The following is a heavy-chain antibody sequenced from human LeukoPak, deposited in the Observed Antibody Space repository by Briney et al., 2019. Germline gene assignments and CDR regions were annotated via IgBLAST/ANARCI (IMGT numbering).Heavy chain of an antibody. V-gene: IGHV3-21*01. CDR3: ARSRIAAAGTETFDY. D-gene: IGHD6-13*01. Sequence: PGGSLRLSCAASGFTFSSYSMTWVRQAPGKGLEWVSSIRSSSTYIYYADSVKGRFTISRYNAQNSLYLQMNSLRAEDTAVYYCARSRIAAAGTETFDYWGQGTLVTVSS. CDR1: GFTFSSYS. J-gene: IGHJ4*02. CDR2: IRSSSTYI.